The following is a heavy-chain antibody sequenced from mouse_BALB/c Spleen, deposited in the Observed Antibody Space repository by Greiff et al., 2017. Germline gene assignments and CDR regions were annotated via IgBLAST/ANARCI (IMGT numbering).Heavy chain of an antibody. CDR3: AHTMITTGRFDY. CDR1: GYSITSGYS. Sequence: EVKLVESGPDLVKPSQSLSLTCTVTGYSITSGYSWHWIRQFPGNKLEWMGYIHYSGSTNYNPSLKRRISITRDTSKNQFFLLLNSVTTEDTPTYYSAHTMITTGRFDYWGQGTTLTVSS. D-gene: IGHD2-4*01. CDR2: IHYSGST. J-gene: IGHJ2*01. V-gene: IGHV3-1*02.